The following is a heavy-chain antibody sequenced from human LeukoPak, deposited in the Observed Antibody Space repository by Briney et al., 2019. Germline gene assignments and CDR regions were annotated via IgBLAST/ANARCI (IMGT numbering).Heavy chain of an antibody. V-gene: IGHV4-59*01. Sequence: SETLSLTCTVSGGSISSYYWSWLRQPPGKGLEWIGYIYYSGSTNYNPSLKSRVTISVDTSKNQFSLKLSSVTAADTAVYYCARASLNRNYYDSSGPPFAFDIWGQGTMVTVSS. CDR2: IYYSGST. D-gene: IGHD3-22*01. J-gene: IGHJ3*02. CDR3: ARASLNRNYYDSSGPPFAFDI. CDR1: GGSISSYY.